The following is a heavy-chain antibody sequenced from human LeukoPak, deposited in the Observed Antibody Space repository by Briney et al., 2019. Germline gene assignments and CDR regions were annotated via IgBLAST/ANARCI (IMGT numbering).Heavy chain of an antibody. CDR3: AKELSITIFGSMDV. Sequence: QAGGSLRLSCVASGLRFTDYSMSWVRQAPGKGLEWVSAISGSGGSTYYADSVKGRFTISRDNSKNTLYLQMNSLRAEDTAVYYCAKELSITIFGSMDVWGKGTTVTVSS. V-gene: IGHV3-23*01. CDR2: ISGSGGST. J-gene: IGHJ6*03. CDR1: GLRFTDYS. D-gene: IGHD3-3*01.